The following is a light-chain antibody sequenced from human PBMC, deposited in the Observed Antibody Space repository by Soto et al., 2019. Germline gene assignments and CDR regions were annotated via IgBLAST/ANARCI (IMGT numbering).Light chain of an antibody. J-gene: IGLJ3*02. V-gene: IGLV2-11*01. CDR2: DVS. CDR1: ISDVGGYNF. Sequence: QSALTQPRSVSGSPGQSVTISCTGTISDVGGYNFVSWYQQYPGKAPKLIIYDVSKRPSGVPDRFSGSKSGNTASLTISGLQAEDEADYCCCSYAGSYTLWVFGGGTKVTVL. CDR3: CSYAGSYTLWV.